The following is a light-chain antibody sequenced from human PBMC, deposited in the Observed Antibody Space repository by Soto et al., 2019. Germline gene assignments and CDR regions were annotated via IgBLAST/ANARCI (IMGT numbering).Light chain of an antibody. J-gene: IGKJ1*01. CDR2: GAS. CDR1: QSVDTN. Sequence: EIVMTQSPGTLSVSPGERATLSCRASQSVDTNLAWYQQKPGQAPSLLIYGASTRATGIPARFSGSGSGTEFTLTISSLQSEDFAVYYCQQYNNWPLTFGQGTKVEIK. V-gene: IGKV3-15*01. CDR3: QQYNNWPLT.